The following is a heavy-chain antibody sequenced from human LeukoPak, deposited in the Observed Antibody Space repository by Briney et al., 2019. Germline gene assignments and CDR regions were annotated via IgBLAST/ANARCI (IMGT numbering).Heavy chain of an antibody. CDR3: ARDFYAGFALDY. D-gene: IGHD2/OR15-2a*01. CDR1: GFTFRSYT. Sequence: PGGSLRLSCVASGFTFRSYTMHWVRQAPGKGLEWVSSIRSSSRYIYYTDSVKGRFTISRDNARNSLYMQMDTLRAEDTGVYYCARDFYAGFALDYWGQGTLVTVSS. J-gene: IGHJ4*02. V-gene: IGHV3-21*03. CDR2: IRSSSRYI.